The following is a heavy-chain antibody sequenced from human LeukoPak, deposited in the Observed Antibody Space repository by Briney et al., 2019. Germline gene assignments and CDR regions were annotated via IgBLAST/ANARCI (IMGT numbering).Heavy chain of an antibody. V-gene: IGHV4-61*02. J-gene: IGHJ5*02. CDR3: ARGWGSTSSNYFDP. Sequence: PSQTLSLTCTVFGGSLNSGHFYWSWIRQSAGKGLEWIGRIYGSGSTNYSPSLRSRVTISIDTSKNQFSLNLTSGTATDTAVYYCARGWGSTSSNYFDPWGQGTLVTVSS. CDR2: IYGSGST. CDR1: GGSLNSGHFY. D-gene: IGHD2-2*01.